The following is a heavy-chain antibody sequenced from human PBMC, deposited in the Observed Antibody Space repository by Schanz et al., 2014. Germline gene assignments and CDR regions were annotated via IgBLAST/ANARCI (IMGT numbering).Heavy chain of an antibody. D-gene: IGHD3-3*01. J-gene: IGHJ4*02. CDR2: ISAYNGNT. CDR1: GYTFTTYA. CDR3: ARSAGRDFWSGYYTRFDY. Sequence: QVQLVQSGAEVKKPGASVRVSCKASGYTFTTYAMSWVRQAPGQGLEWMGWISAYNGNTKYPQKIQGRVTMTTDTSTSTVYMELRSLRADDTAVYYCARSAGRDFWSGYYTRFDYWGQGTLVTVSS. V-gene: IGHV1-18*01.